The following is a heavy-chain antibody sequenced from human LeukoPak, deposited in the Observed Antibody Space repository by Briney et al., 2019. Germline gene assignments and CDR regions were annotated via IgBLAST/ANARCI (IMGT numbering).Heavy chain of an antibody. D-gene: IGHD5-12*01. CDR3: ATDHRDGYNN. V-gene: IGHV1-24*01. Sequence: GASVRVSCKVSGYTLTELSIHWVRQAPGKGLEWMGGFDPEDGETIYAQKFQGRVTMTEDTSTDTAYMELSSLRSEDTAVYYCATDHRDGYNNWGQGTLVTVSS. CDR1: GYTLTELS. CDR2: FDPEDGET. J-gene: IGHJ4*02.